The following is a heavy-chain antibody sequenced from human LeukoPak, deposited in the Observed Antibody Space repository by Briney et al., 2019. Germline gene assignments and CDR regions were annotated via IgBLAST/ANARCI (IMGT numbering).Heavy chain of an antibody. CDR1: GFIFSNYW. CDR2: IRHDGSEI. Sequence: PGGSLRLSCAASGFIFSNYWINWVRQAPGKGLEWVANIRHDGSEIYYVDSVKGRFTISRDNAKNSLYLQMNSLRADDTAIYYCARGQVTAVTGLAAFDFWGQGTMVIVSS. V-gene: IGHV3-7*04. CDR3: ARGQVTAVTGLAAFDF. J-gene: IGHJ3*01. D-gene: IGHD4-17*01.